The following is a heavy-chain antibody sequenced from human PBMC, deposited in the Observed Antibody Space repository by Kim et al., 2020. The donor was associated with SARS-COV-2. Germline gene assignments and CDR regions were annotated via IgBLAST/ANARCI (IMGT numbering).Heavy chain of an antibody. Sequence: YNPSLKSRVTISVDTSKNQFSLKLSSVTAADTAVYYCAGTGGVTTLFDYWGQGTLVTVSS. J-gene: IGHJ4*02. CDR3: AGTGGVTTLFDY. V-gene: IGHV4-39*01. D-gene: IGHD4-4*01.